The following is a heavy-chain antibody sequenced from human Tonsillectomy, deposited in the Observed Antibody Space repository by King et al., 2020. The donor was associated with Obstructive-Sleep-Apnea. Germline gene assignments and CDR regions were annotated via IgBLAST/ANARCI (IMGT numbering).Heavy chain of an antibody. D-gene: IGHD3-22*01. CDR1: GYTFTGYG. CDR3: AREEYYFDGSGYYPSDY. CDR2: ISPHNGKT. J-gene: IGHJ4*02. V-gene: IGHV1-18*01. Sequence: QLVQSGAEVKKPGASVKVSCKTSGYTFTGYGINWVRQAPGQGLEWMGWISPHNGKTNYAQKVQGRVTMTTDTSTTTAYMELRSLGSDDTAVYYCAREEYYFDGSGYYPSDYWGQGTLVTVSS.